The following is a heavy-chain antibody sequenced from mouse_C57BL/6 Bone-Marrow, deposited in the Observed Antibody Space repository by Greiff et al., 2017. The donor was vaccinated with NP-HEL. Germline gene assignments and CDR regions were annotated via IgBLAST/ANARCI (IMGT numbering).Heavy chain of an antibody. CDR1: GYAFTNYL. Sequence: QVQLQQSGAELVRPGTSVKVSCKASGYAFTNYLIEWVKQRPGQGLEWIGVINPGSGGTNYNEKFKGKATLTADKSSSTAYMQLSSLTSEDSAVYFCARLDLLRGDYFDYWGQGTTLTVSS. CDR3: ARLDLLRGDYFDY. V-gene: IGHV1-54*01. D-gene: IGHD1-1*01. J-gene: IGHJ2*01. CDR2: INPGSGGT.